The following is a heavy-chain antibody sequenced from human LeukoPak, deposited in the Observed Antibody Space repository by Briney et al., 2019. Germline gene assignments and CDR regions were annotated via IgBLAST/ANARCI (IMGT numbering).Heavy chain of an antibody. J-gene: IGHJ4*02. V-gene: IGHV4-59*08. D-gene: IGHD2-15*01. CDR1: GASISSYY. Sequence: SETLSLTCTLSGASISSYYWSWIRQPPGKGLELIGYIYYSESTNYNPSLKSRVTISIDTSKNQFSLKLSSVTAADTAVYYCARQPRYCRGGSCYSAYFDYWGQGTLVTVSS. CDR3: ARQPRYCRGGSCYSAYFDY. CDR2: IYYSEST.